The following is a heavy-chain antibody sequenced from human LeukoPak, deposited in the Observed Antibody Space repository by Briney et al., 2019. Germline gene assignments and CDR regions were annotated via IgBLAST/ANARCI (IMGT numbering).Heavy chain of an antibody. CDR1: GGSTSSYY. Sequence: SETLSLTCTVSGGSTSSYYWSWIRQPPGQGLEWIGYIYYSGSTNYNPSLKSRVTISVDTSKNQFSLKLSSVTAADTAVYYCARDRRDGYKKENWFDPWGQGTLVTVSS. D-gene: IGHD5-24*01. V-gene: IGHV4-59*01. J-gene: IGHJ5*02. CDR2: IYYSGST. CDR3: ARDRRDGYKKENWFDP.